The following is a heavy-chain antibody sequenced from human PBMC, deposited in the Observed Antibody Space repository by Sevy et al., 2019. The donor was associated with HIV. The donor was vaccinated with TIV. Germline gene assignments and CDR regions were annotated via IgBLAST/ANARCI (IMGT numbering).Heavy chain of an antibody. CDR3: AREPQDLRFLDWLKYYFDF. D-gene: IGHD3-3*01. V-gene: IGHV3-30-3*01. Sequence: GESLKISCEASGFTLSSHPMHWVRQAPGKGLEWVAVISHDGSNKYYADPVKGRFTISRDTSKNTVHLDMYSLRTDDTAVYYCAREPQDLRFLDWLKYYFDFWGQGTLVTVSS. CDR2: ISHDGSNK. CDR1: GFTLSSHP. J-gene: IGHJ4*02.